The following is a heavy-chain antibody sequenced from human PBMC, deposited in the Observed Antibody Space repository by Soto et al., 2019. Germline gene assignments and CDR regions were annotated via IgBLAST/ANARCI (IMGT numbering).Heavy chain of an antibody. Sequence: GGSLRLSCAASGFTFSSYAMSWVRQAPGKGLEWVSAISGSGGSTYYADSVKGRFTISRDNSKNTLYLQMNSLRAEDTAVYYCAKDRFAEYSSFVLDYWGQGTLVTVSS. CDR3: AKDRFAEYSSFVLDY. V-gene: IGHV3-23*01. J-gene: IGHJ4*02. CDR1: GFTFSSYA. D-gene: IGHD6-6*01. CDR2: ISGSGGST.